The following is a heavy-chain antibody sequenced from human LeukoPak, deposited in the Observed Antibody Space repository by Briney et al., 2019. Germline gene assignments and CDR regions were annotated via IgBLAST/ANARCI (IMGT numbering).Heavy chain of an antibody. Sequence: ASVKVSCKASGYTFTIYGISWARQAPGQGLERMGGISAYNGNTNYAQKLQGRVTMTTDTSTSTAYMELRGLRSDDTAVYYCARGGSGWGYFDWLLYRYGMDVWGQGTTVTVSS. CDR2: ISAYNGNT. D-gene: IGHD3-9*01. CDR1: GYTFTIYG. V-gene: IGHV1-18*01. CDR3: ARGGSGWGYFDWLLYRYGMDV. J-gene: IGHJ6*02.